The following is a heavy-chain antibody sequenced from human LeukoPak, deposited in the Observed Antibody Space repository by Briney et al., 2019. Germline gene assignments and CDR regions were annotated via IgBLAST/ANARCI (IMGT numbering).Heavy chain of an antibody. Sequence: GGSLRLSCAASGFTFSTNYMSWVRQAPGKGLEWVSVIYSGGGTYYSDSVKGRFTISRDNSKNTLYLQMNSLRAEDTAVYYCARDGGTGYSGFDLQYWGQGTLVTVSS. J-gene: IGHJ4*02. D-gene: IGHD5-12*01. CDR1: GFTFSTNY. CDR3: ARDGGTGYSGFDLQY. CDR2: IYSGGGT. V-gene: IGHV3-66*01.